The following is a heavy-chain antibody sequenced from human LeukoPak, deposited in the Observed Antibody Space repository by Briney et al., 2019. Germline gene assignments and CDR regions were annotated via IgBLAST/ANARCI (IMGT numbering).Heavy chain of an antibody. J-gene: IGHJ4*02. CDR2: ISGSGGTA. Sequence: GGSLRLTCAASGFTFSIYAMSWVRQAPGKGLEWVSAISGSGGTAYYADSVKGRFTISRDNSKNTLYLQMNSLRAEDTAVYYCAKKGYYDGSGYYMYYFDHWGQGTLVTVSS. D-gene: IGHD3-22*01. CDR1: GFTFSIYA. V-gene: IGHV3-23*01. CDR3: AKKGYYDGSGYYMYYFDH.